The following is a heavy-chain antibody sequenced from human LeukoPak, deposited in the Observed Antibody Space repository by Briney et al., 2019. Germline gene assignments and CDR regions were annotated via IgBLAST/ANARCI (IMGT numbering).Heavy chain of an antibody. D-gene: IGHD6-13*01. Sequence: SETLSLTCTVSGGSISSGDYYWSWIRQPPGKGLEWIGYIYYSGSTYYNPSLKSRVTISVDTSKNQFSPKLSSVTAADTAVYYCARGIAVAGTDYWGQGTLVTVSS. CDR3: ARGIAVAGTDY. CDR1: GGSISSGDYY. CDR2: IYYSGST. J-gene: IGHJ4*02. V-gene: IGHV4-30-4*08.